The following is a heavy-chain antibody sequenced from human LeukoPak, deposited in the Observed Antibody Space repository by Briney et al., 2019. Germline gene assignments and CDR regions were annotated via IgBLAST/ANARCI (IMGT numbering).Heavy chain of an antibody. V-gene: IGHV3-23*01. CDR3: ANEIRPNDY. J-gene: IGHJ4*02. Sequence: PGGSLRLSCAASGFSFSSYGMSWVRQAPGKGLEWVSAISISGDTTYYADAVKGRFTISRDNSKNTVYLQMNSLRAEDTAVYYCANEIRPNDYWGQGTLVTVSS. D-gene: IGHD4-17*01. CDR2: ISISGDTT. CDR1: GFSFSSYG.